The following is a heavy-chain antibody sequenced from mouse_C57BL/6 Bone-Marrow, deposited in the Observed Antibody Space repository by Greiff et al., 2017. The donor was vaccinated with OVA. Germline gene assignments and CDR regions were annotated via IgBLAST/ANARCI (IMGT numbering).Heavy chain of an antibody. V-gene: IGHV1-64*01. CDR2: IHPNSGST. J-gene: IGHJ4*01. CDR1: GYTFTSYW. CDR3: ARNGGDYYAMDY. Sequence: VQLQQPGAELVKPGASVKLSCKASGYTFTSYWMHWVKQRPGQGLEWIGMIHPNSGSTNYNEKFKSKATLTVDKSSSTAYMQLSSLTSEDSAVYYCARNGGDYYAMDYWGQGTSVIGSS.